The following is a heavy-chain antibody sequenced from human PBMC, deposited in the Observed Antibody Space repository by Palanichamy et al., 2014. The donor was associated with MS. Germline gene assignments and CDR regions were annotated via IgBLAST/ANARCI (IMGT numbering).Heavy chain of an antibody. J-gene: IGHJ5*02. Sequence: EWIGYIYYSGSTNYNPSLESRVTISVDTSKNQFSLKLSSVTAADTALYYCARSGGYALNFAPWVQGTLVTVSS. V-gene: IGHV4-59*01. CDR2: IYYSGST. D-gene: IGHD5-12*01. CDR3: ARSGGYALNFAP.